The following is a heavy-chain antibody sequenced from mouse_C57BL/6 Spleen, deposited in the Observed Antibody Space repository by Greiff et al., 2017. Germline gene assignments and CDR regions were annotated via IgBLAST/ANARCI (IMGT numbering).Heavy chain of an antibody. Sequence: EVMLVESGGGLVKPGGSLKLSCAASGFTFSSYAMTWVRQTPEKRLEWVATISDGGSCTYYPDNVKGRVTISRDNAKSKLYLQMSHLKSEDTAMYYCASITTVVACDYWGQGTSVTVSS. CDR3: ASITTVVACDY. CDR2: ISDGGSCT. CDR1: GFTFSSYA. V-gene: IGHV5-4*03. J-gene: IGHJ4*01. D-gene: IGHD1-1*01.